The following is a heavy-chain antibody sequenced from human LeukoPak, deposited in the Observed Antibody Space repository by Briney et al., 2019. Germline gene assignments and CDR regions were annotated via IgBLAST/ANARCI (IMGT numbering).Heavy chain of an antibody. J-gene: IGHJ5*02. V-gene: IGHV4-4*07. D-gene: IGHD6-13*01. Sequence: SETLSLTCTVSGYSISSGYYWGWIRQPPGKGLEWIGRIYTSGSTNYNPSLKSRVTMSVDTSKNQFSLKLSSVTAADTAVYYCARGTAAAGIAWGQGTLVTVSS. CDR3: ARGTAAAGIA. CDR2: IYTSGST. CDR1: GYSISSGYY.